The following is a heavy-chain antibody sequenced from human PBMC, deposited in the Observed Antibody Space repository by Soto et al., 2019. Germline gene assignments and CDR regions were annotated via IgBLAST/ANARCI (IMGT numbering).Heavy chain of an antibody. V-gene: IGHV1-18*01. CDR3: ARGRIQLWFAPFDY. Sequence: ASVKVSCKASGYTFTSYGISWVRQAPGQGLEWMGWISTYNGNTNYAQKLQGRVTMTTDTSTSTAYMELRSLRSDDTAVCYCARGRIQLWFAPFDYWGQGTLVTVSS. CDR1: GYTFTSYG. CDR2: ISTYNGNT. D-gene: IGHD5-18*01. J-gene: IGHJ4*02.